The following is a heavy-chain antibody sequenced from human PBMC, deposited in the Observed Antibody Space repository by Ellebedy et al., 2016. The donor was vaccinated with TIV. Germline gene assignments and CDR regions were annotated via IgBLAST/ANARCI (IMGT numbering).Heavy chain of an antibody. D-gene: IGHD3-10*01. J-gene: IGHJ6*02. CDR2: MNPNSGYT. CDR3: AKGAIWFGAYGIDV. Sequence: ASVKVSCTASGYTFTTYDINWVRQATGQGLEWMGWMNPNSGYTAYAQKFQGSVTMTRSTSTSTAYTELRSLRSEDTAVYYCAKGAIWFGAYGIDVWGQGTTVTVSS. CDR1: GYTFTTYD. V-gene: IGHV1-8*01.